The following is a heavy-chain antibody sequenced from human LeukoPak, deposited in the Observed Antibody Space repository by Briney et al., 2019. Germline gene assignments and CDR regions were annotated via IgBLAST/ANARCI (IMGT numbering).Heavy chain of an antibody. V-gene: IGHV4-39*07. D-gene: IGHD6-13*01. CDR1: GGSISSSSYY. J-gene: IGHJ5*02. CDR2: IYYSGST. Sequence: SETLSLTCTVSGGSISSSSYYWGWIRQPPGKGLEWIGSIYYSGSTYYNPSLKSRVTISVDTSKNQFSLKLSSVTAADTAVYYCARPLAAAGIWFDPWGQGTLVTVSS. CDR3: ARPLAAAGIWFDP.